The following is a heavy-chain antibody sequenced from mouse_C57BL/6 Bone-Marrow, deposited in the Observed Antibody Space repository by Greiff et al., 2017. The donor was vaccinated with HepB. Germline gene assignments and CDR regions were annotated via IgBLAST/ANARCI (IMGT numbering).Heavy chain of an antibody. V-gene: IGHV2-2*01. CDR1: GFSLTSYG. J-gene: IGHJ3*01. CDR3: AGGGAWFAY. CDR2: IWSGGST. Sequence: VKLVESGPGLVQPSQSLSITCTVSGFSLTSYGVHWVRQSPGKGLECLGVIWSGGSTDYNAAFISRLSISKDNSKSQVFFKMNSLQADDTAIYYCAGGGAWFAYWGQGTLVTVSA.